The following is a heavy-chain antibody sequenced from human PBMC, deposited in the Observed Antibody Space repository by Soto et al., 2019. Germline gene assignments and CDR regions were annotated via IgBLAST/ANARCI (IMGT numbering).Heavy chain of an antibody. J-gene: IGHJ5*02. CDR3: ARGESIVVVPAAIAWFDP. V-gene: IGHV4-34*01. CDR1: GGSFSGYY. D-gene: IGHD2-2*01. CDR2: INHSGST. Sequence: QVQLQQWGAGLLKPSETLSLTCAVYGGSFSGYYWSWIRQPPGKGLEWIGEINHSGSTNYNPSLRGRVTISVDTSKNPFSLKPSSVTAADTAVYYCARGESIVVVPAAIAWFDPWGQGTLVTVSS.